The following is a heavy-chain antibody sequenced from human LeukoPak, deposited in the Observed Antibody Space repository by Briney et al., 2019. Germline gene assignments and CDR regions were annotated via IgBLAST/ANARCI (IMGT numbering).Heavy chain of an antibody. CDR2: ISGSGGST. Sequence: GGSLRLSCAASGFTFSSYAMSWVHQAPGKGLEWVSAISGSGGSTYYADSVKGRFTISRDNSKNTLYLQMNSLRAEDTAVYYCAKGVTVTRFYGMDVWGQGTTVTVSS. CDR1: GFTFSSYA. CDR3: AKGVTVTRFYGMDV. V-gene: IGHV3-23*01. J-gene: IGHJ6*02. D-gene: IGHD4-17*01.